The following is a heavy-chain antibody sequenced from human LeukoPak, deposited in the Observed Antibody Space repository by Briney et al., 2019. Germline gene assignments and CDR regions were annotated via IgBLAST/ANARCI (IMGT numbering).Heavy chain of an antibody. CDR2: INIDETNA. CDR1: GFTFSNYL. J-gene: IGHJ3*01. V-gene: IGHV3-74*01. CDR3: GRGGDGIDV. Sequence: GGSLRLSCAVSGFTFSNYLMHWVRQAPGGGLVWVSRINIDETNAYAHSLSGRFTISRHNANNTLYLQINSLRAEDTAVYFCGRGGDGIDVWGQGPTVIVSS.